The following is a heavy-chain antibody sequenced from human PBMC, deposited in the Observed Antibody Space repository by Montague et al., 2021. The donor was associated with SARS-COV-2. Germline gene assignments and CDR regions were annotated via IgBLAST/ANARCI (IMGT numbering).Heavy chain of an antibody. CDR3: AGGYGSGSYSS. Sequence: SETLSLTCTVSGASVRSGNSYWNWIRQPPGKGLEWIGYISYSGSTNYNPSLKSRVTMSVDTSRKQFSLKLTSVTAADTAVYYCAGGYGSGSYSSWGQGTLVTVSS. J-gene: IGHJ4*02. V-gene: IGHV4-61*01. CDR2: ISYSGST. D-gene: IGHD3-10*01. CDR1: GASVRSGNSY.